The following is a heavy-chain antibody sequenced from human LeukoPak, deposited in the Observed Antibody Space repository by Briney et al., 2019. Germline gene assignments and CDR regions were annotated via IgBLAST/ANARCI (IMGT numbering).Heavy chain of an antibody. V-gene: IGHV4-59*01. Sequence: PSETLSLTCTVSGGSISSYYWSWIRQPPGKGLEWIGYIYYSGSTNYNPSLKSRVTISVDTSKNQFSLKLSSVTAADPAVYYCARTKVATNEYYFDYWGQGTLVTVSS. CDR2: IYYSGST. D-gene: IGHD5-12*01. CDR3: ARTKVATNEYYFDY. CDR1: GGSISSYY. J-gene: IGHJ4*02.